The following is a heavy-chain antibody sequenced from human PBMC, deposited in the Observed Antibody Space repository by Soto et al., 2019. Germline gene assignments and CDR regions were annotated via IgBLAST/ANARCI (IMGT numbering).Heavy chain of an antibody. Sequence: EVQLVESGGGLVQPGGSLRLSCAASGFTFSNYWMHWVRQAPEKGLVWVSRINSDGSSTTYADSVKGRFTISRDNAKNTLYLQMNSRRDEDTALYYCLRGSTRDYWGQGTLVTVSS. CDR2: INSDGSST. V-gene: IGHV3-74*01. CDR1: GFTFSNYW. J-gene: IGHJ4*02. CDR3: LRGSTRDY.